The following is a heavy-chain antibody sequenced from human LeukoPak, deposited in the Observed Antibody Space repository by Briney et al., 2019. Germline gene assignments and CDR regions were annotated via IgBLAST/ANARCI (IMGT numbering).Heavy chain of an antibody. CDR2: ISGSGGST. CDR3: AKDLGYCSSTSCSYGTDV. Sequence: GASLRLSCAASGFTFSSYAMSWVRQAPGKGLEWVSAISGSGGSTYYADSVKGRFTISRDNSKNTLYLQMNSLRAEDTAVYYCAKDLGYCSSTSCSYGTDVWGQGTTVTVSS. V-gene: IGHV3-23*01. J-gene: IGHJ6*02. CDR1: GFTFSSYA. D-gene: IGHD2-2*03.